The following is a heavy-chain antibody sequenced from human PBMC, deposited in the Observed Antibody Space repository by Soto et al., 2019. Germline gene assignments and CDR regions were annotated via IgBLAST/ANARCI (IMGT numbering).Heavy chain of an antibody. Sequence: EVQLVESGGGLVQPGGSLRLSCAASGFTVSSNYMSWVRQAPGKGLEWVAVIYRGGSTYYADSVKGRFTISRHNSKNTQYLQMISLRAEDTAVYYGARVPYSGYSSGWYYFDYLGQGTLVTVSS. J-gene: IGHJ4*02. D-gene: IGHD6-19*01. CDR3: ARVPYSGYSSGWYYFDY. CDR1: GFTVSSNY. CDR2: IYRGGST. V-gene: IGHV3-53*04.